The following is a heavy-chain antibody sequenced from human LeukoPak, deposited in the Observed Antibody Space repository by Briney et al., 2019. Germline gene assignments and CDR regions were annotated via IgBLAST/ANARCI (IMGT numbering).Heavy chain of an antibody. CDR1: GFTFSSYA. CDR3: ARDASAEMATSFTFDY. V-gene: IGHV3-30-3*01. CDR2: ISYDGSNK. J-gene: IGHJ4*02. Sequence: PGRSLRLSCAASGFTFSSYAMHWVRQAPGKGLEWVAVISYDGSNKYYADSVKGRFTISRDNSKNTLYLQMNSLRAEDTAVYYCARDASAEMATSFTFDYWGQGTLVTVSS. D-gene: IGHD5-24*01.